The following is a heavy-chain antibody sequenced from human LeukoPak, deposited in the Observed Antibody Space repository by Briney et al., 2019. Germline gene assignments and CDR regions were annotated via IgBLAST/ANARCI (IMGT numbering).Heavy chain of an antibody. Sequence: PGGSLRLSCAASGFSFSTYGMHWVRQAPGKGLEWVTFIRSDGNNKHYADSVKGRFTISRDNSKNTLYLQMNSLRAEDTAVYYCAREGYCTNGVCYIGYFDYWGQGTLVTVSS. D-gene: IGHD2-8*01. CDR2: IRSDGNNK. V-gene: IGHV3-30*02. CDR1: GFSFSTYG. J-gene: IGHJ4*02. CDR3: AREGYCTNGVCYIGYFDY.